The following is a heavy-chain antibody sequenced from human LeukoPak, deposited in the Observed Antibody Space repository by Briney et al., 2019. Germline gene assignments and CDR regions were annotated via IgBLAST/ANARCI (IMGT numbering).Heavy chain of an antibody. J-gene: IGHJ4*02. CDR3: ARDGPVMYLEFDY. Sequence: PGRSLRLSCAASGFTFSSYAMHWVRQAPGKGLEGVAVISYDGSNKYYADSGKGRFTISRDNSTNTLYLQMNSLRAEDTAVYYCARDGPVMYLEFDYWGQGTLVTVSS. CDR2: ISYDGSNK. D-gene: IGHD3-16*01. CDR1: GFTFSSYA. V-gene: IGHV3-30-3*01.